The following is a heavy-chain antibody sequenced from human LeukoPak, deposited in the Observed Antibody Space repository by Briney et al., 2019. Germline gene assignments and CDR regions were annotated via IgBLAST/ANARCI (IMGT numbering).Heavy chain of an antibody. CDR1: GFTFSTYS. Sequence: GGSLRLSCAASGFTFSTYSMNWVRQAPGKGLEWVSGISWNSGSIGYADSVKGRFTISRDNAKNSLYLQMNSLRAEDTALYYCAKDSSSWYNYFDYWGQGTLVTVSS. V-gene: IGHV3-9*01. CDR2: ISWNSGSI. D-gene: IGHD6-13*01. J-gene: IGHJ4*02. CDR3: AKDSSSWYNYFDY.